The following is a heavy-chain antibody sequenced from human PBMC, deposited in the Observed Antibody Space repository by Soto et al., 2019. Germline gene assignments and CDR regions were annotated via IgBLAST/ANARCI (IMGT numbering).Heavy chain of an antibody. V-gene: IGHV4-28*01. CDR3: ARIGGTGRGPWFDP. CDR2: ISYSGST. Sequence: SETLSLTCAVSGYSITSSNWWGWIRQPPGKRLEWIGYISYSGSTYYNPSLKSRVTMSVDTSKNHFFLDLSSVTAADTAVYYCARIGGTGRGPWFDPWGQGTLVT. D-gene: IGHD7-27*01. CDR1: GYSITSSNW. J-gene: IGHJ5*02.